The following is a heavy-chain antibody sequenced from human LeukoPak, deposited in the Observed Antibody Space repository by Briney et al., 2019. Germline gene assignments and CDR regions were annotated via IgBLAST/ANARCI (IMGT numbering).Heavy chain of an antibody. CDR1: GYTFTTHW. Sequence: KNGESLKISCKGSGYTFTTHWIGWVRQMPGKGLEWMGIIYPGDSDTRYSPSFQGQVTISADKSISTAYLQWSSLKASDTAMYYRARHESFDYWGQGTLVTVSS. V-gene: IGHV5-51*01. CDR3: ARHESFDY. CDR2: IYPGDSDT. J-gene: IGHJ4*02.